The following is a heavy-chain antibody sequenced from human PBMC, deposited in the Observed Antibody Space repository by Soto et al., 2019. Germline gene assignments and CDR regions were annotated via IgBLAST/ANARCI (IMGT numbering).Heavy chain of an antibody. CDR2: IYSRADGGTT. Sequence: GGSLRLSCAASGFTFKSAWMNWVRQAPGKGLEWVGRIYSRADGGTTDYAAPVKGRFTISRDDSEDTLFLQMSNLKTEDTAVYFCATEQTFSSGFLDSWGQGSLVTVS. CDR3: ATEQTFSSGFLDS. CDR1: GFTFKSAW. J-gene: IGHJ4*02. D-gene: IGHD6-19*01. V-gene: IGHV3-15*07.